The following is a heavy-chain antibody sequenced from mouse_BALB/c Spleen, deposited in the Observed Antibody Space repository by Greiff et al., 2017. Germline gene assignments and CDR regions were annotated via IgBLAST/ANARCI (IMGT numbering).Heavy chain of an antibody. V-gene: IGHV5-9-3*01. Sequence: EVNLVESGGGLVKPGGSLKLSCAASGFTFSSYAMSWVRQTPEKRLEWVATISSGGSYTYYPDSVKGRFTISRDNAKNTLYLQMSSLRSEDTAMYYCARHMDYGSSYDYYAMDYWGQGTSVTVSS. J-gene: IGHJ4*01. CDR3: ARHMDYGSSYDYYAMDY. CDR1: GFTFSSYA. D-gene: IGHD1-1*01. CDR2: ISSGGSYT.